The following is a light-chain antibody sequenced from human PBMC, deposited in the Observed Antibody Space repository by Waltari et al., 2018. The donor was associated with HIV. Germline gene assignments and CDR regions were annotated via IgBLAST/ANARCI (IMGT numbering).Light chain of an antibody. CDR1: QSISSY. J-gene: IGKJ2*02. Sequence: DIQMTQSPSSLSASVGDRVTITCRASQSISSYLNWYQQKPGKAPKLLIYAASSLQSGVPSRFSGSGSGTYFTLTISRLQPEDLATYYCQQTYSTPSTFGQGTKVEIK. V-gene: IGKV1-39*01. CDR2: AAS. CDR3: QQTYSTPST.